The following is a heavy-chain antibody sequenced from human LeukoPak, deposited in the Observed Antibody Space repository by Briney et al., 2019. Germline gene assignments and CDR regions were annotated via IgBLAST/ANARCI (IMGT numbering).Heavy chain of an antibody. V-gene: IGHV3-48*01. D-gene: IGHD2-2*01. CDR2: ISSSSSTI. Sequence: GGSLRLSCAASGFTFSSYSMNWVRQAPGKGLEWVSYISSSSSTICYADSVKGRFTISRDNAKNSLYLQMNSLRAEDTAVYYCARGRTIVVVPAAMENWFDPWGQGTLVTVSS. CDR1: GFTFSSYS. CDR3: ARGRTIVVVPAAMENWFDP. J-gene: IGHJ5*02.